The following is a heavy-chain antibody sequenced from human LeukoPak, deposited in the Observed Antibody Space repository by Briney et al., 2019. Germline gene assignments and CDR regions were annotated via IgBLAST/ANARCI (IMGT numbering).Heavy chain of an antibody. Sequence: PSETLSLTCAVYGGSFSGYYWSWIRQPPGKGLEWIGEINHSGSTNYNPSLKSRVALSRDTPRDQFSLNLKSVTAADTAVYFCARVLQGDDVWGSFREGEWPFDNWGQGIPVTVS. CDR1: GGSFSGYY. D-gene: IGHD3-16*02. CDR3: ARVLQGDDVWGSFREGEWPFDN. J-gene: IGHJ4*02. CDR2: INHSGST. V-gene: IGHV4-34*01.